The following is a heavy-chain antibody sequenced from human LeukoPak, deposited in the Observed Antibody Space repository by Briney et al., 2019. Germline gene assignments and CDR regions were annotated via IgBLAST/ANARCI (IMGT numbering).Heavy chain of an antibody. V-gene: IGHV4-30-4*01. D-gene: IGHD2-15*01. CDR2: IYDSGST. Sequence: ASETLSLTCTVSGASIRSGDYYWSWIRQPPGKGLEWIGYIYDSGSTYYNPSLKSRITISVDTSENRFSLKLSSVTATDTAVYYCARDCSGGSCYGAFDIWGQGTMVTVSS. J-gene: IGHJ3*02. CDR1: GASIRSGDYY. CDR3: ARDCSGGSCYGAFDI.